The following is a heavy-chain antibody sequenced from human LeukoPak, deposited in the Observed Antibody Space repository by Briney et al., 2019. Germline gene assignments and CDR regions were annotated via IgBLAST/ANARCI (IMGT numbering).Heavy chain of an antibody. V-gene: IGHV1-24*01. Sequence: ASVKVSCKVFGYTLSEVSLHWVRQAPGKGLEWMGGLDPEEGEKIYAQRFQGRVTMTEDTSTDTAFMELSSLRSDDTAVYYCTTHLLVLVDYAFDIWGQGTMITVSS. CDR3: TTHLLVLVDYAFDI. CDR1: GYTLSEVS. CDR2: LDPEEGEK. J-gene: IGHJ3*02. D-gene: IGHD3-3*02.